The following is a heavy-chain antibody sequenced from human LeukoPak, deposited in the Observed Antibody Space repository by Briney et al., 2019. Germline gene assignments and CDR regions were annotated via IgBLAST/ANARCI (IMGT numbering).Heavy chain of an antibody. J-gene: IGHJ4*02. CDR2: INSDGSST. Sequence: TGGSLRLSXAASGFTFSSYWMHWVCQAPGKGLVWVSRINSDGSSTSYADSVKGRFTISRDNAKNTLYLQMNSLRAEDTAVYYCAILTNYDFWSGTVDYWGQGTLVTVSS. D-gene: IGHD3-3*01. CDR3: AILTNYDFWSGTVDY. CDR1: GFTFSSYW. V-gene: IGHV3-74*01.